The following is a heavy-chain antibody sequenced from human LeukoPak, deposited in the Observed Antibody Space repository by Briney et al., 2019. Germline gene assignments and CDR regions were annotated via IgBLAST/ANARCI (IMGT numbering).Heavy chain of an antibody. J-gene: IGHJ4*02. CDR1: GGSLSSGGYY. CDR2: IFYSGFT. CDR3: ARVGRGGTTVEY. V-gene: IGHV4-31*03. Sequence: SETLSLTCTVSGGSLSSGGYYWSWIRQLPGKGLEWIGYIFYSGFTYYNPSLKSRITISVDTSKNQFSLSLSSVTAADTAVYYCARVGRGGTTVEYWGQGTLVIVSS. D-gene: IGHD1-7*01.